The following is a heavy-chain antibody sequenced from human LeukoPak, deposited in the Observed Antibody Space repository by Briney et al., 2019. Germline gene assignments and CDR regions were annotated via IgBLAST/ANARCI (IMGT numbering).Heavy chain of an antibody. D-gene: IGHD4-17*01. V-gene: IGHV4-39*07. J-gene: IGHJ4*02. CDR3: AILSGLTTVTIPASY. Sequence: PSETLSLTCTVSGGSISSSSYYWGWIRQPPGKGLEWIGSIYYSGSTYYNPSLKSRVTISVDTSKNQFSLKLSSVTAADTAVYYCAILSGLTTVTIPASYWGQGTLVTVSS. CDR2: IYYSGST. CDR1: GGSISSSSYY.